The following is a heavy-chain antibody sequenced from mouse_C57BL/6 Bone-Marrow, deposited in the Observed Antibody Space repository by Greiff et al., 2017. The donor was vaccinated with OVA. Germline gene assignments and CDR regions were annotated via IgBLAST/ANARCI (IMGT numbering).Heavy chain of an antibody. CDR1: GFTFSSYG. Sequence: EVQLQESGGDLVKPGGSLKLSCAASGFTFSSYGMSWVRQTPDKRLEWVATISSGGSYTYYPDSVKGRFTISRDNAKNTLYLQMSSLKSEDTAMYYCARQKELGLDFDYWGQGTTLTVSS. CDR2: ISSGGSYT. V-gene: IGHV5-6*01. J-gene: IGHJ2*01. CDR3: ARQKELGLDFDY. D-gene: IGHD4-1*01.